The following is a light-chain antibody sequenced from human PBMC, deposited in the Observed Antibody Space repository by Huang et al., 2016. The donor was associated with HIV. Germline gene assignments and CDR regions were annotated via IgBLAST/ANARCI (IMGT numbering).Light chain of an antibody. Sequence: DTVMTQTPATLSVSPGARATLSCRASQSVGSKLAWFQQKPGQAPRLLIHGASTRATGIPARFSVSGSGTEFTLTISSLQSEDFAVYYCQQYNNWPYTFGQGTKLEIK. CDR2: GAS. J-gene: IGKJ2*01. V-gene: IGKV3-15*01. CDR1: QSVGSK. CDR3: QQYNNWPYT.